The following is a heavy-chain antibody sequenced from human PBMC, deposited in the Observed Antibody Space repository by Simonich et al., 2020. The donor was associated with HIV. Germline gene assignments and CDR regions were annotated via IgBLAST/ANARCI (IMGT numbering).Heavy chain of an antibody. CDR3: AKDKGAYYGSGSPVY. CDR1: GFTVDDYA. V-gene: IGHV3-9*01. J-gene: IGHJ4*02. D-gene: IGHD3-10*01. Sequence: EVQLVESGGGLVQPGRSLRLSCAASGFTVDDYAMHGVRQAPGKGLEGVSGISWNRGSIGYADSVKGRFTISRDNAKNSLYLQMNSLRAEDTALYYCAKDKGAYYGSGSPVYWGQGTLVTVSS. CDR2: ISWNRGSI.